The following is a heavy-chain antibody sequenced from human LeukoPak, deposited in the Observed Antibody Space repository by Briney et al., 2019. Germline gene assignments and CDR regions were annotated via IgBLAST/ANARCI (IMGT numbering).Heavy chain of an antibody. CDR1: GFTLSSYW. Sequence: GGSLRLSCAASGFTLSSYWMHWVRQAPGKGLVWASRINSDGSSTSYADSVKGRFTISRDNAKNTLYLQMNSLRAEDTAVYYCARGYSSGWYYYYYYMDVWGKGTTVTVSS. V-gene: IGHV3-74*01. D-gene: IGHD6-19*01. J-gene: IGHJ6*03. CDR2: INSDGSST. CDR3: ARGYSSGWYYYYYYMDV.